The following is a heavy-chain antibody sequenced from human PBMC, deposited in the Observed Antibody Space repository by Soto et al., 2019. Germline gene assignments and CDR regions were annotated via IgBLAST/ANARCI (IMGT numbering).Heavy chain of an antibody. CDR2: IYHSGST. V-gene: IGHV4-30-2*01. Sequence: SETLSLTCAVSGGSISSGGYSWSWIRQPPGKGLEWIGYIYHSGSTYYNPSLKSRVTISVDRSKNQFSLKLSSVTAADTAVYYCARAYYDSSGYYYWRRPSYFDYWGQGTLVTVS. CDR3: ARAYYDSSGYYYWRRPSYFDY. CDR1: GGSISSGGYS. D-gene: IGHD3-22*01. J-gene: IGHJ4*02.